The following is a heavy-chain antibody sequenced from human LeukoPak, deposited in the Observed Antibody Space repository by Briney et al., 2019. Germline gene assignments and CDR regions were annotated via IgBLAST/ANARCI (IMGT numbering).Heavy chain of an antibody. J-gene: IGHJ4*02. D-gene: IGHD3-10*01. CDR3: ASPEPMVRGAPFDY. V-gene: IGHV4-39*07. Sequence: SETLSLTCTVSGGSISSSSYYWGWIRQPPGKGLEWIGEINHSGSTNYNPSLKSRVTISVDTSKNQFSLKPSSVTAADTAVYYCASPEPMVRGAPFDYWGQGTLVTVSS. CDR2: INHSGST. CDR1: GGSISSSSYY.